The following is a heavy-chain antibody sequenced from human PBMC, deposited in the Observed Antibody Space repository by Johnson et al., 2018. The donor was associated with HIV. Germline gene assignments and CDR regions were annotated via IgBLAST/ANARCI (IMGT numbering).Heavy chain of an antibody. CDR3: ARRSGITMISVDAFDI. V-gene: IGHV3-30*04. Sequence: QVQLVESAGGVVQPGRSLRLSCAASGFTFSSYAMHWVRQAPGKGLEWVAVISYDGSSKYYADSVKGRFTIPRDNARNSLYLQMNSLRAEDTALYYCARRSGITMISVDAFDIWGQGTMVTVSS. CDR1: GFTFSSYA. CDR2: ISYDGSSK. D-gene: IGHD3-22*01. J-gene: IGHJ3*02.